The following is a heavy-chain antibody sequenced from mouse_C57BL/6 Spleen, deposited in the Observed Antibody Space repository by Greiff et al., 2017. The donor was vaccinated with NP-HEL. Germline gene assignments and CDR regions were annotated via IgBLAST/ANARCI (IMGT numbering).Heavy chain of an antibody. CDR1: GYTFTDYY. CDR2: INPNNGGT. Sequence: EVQLQQSGPELVKPGASVKISCKASGYTFTDYYMNWVKQSHGKSLEWIGDINPNNGGTSYNQKFKGKATLTVDKSSSTAYMELRSLTSEDSAVYYCARRGYEFQGHFDVWGTGTTVTVSS. J-gene: IGHJ1*03. D-gene: IGHD2-10*02. V-gene: IGHV1-26*01. CDR3: ARRGYEFQGHFDV.